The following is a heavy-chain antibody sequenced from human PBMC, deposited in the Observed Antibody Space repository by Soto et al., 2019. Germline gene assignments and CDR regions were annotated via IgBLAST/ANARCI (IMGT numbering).Heavy chain of an antibody. CDR1: GYTFTSYG. CDR2: ISAYNGNT. Sequence: QVQLVQSGAEVKKPGASVKVSCKASGYTFTSYGISWVRQAPGQGLEWMGWISAYNGNTNYAQKLQGRVTMTTDTSTITAYMELRSLRYDDTAVYYCASDNYDFWSGYSGFDPWGQGTLVTVSS. CDR3: ASDNYDFWSGYSGFDP. J-gene: IGHJ5*02. V-gene: IGHV1-18*01. D-gene: IGHD3-3*01.